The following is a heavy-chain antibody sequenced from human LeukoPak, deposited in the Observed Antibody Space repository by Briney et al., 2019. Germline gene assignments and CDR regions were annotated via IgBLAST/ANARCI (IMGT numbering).Heavy chain of an antibody. D-gene: IGHD2-2*01. CDR2: IYYSGST. CDR1: GGSISSTSYY. J-gene: IGHJ5*02. Sequence: SSETLSLTCTVSGGSISSTSYYWGWIRQPPGKGLEWIGNIYYSGSTYYNPSLKSRVTISVDTSKNQFSLKLSSVTAADTAVYYCARDGSSKFDPWGQGTLVTVSS. CDR3: ARDGSSKFDP. V-gene: IGHV4-39*07.